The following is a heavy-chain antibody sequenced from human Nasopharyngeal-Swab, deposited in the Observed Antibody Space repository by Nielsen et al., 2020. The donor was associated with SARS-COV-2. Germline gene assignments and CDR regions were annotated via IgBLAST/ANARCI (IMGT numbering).Heavy chain of an antibody. Sequence: GSLRLSCTVPGGSISGYDWSWIRQPPGKGLEWIGHIFYSGSTTYNPSLRSRVTISVDTSKNQFSLRLSSVTAADTAVYFCARRGNSYGGNWFDSWRLGSLVVVSS. D-gene: IGHD2/OR15-2a*01. V-gene: IGHV4-59*01. CDR1: GGSISGYD. CDR3: ARRGNSYGGNWFDS. CDR2: IFYSGST. J-gene: IGHJ5*01.